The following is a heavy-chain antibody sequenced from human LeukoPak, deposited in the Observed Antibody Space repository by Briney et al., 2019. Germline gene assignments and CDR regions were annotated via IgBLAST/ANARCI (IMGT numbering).Heavy chain of an antibody. CDR2: INPSGGST. V-gene: IGHV1-46*01. Sequence: LGASVKVSCKASGYTFTSYYMHWVRQAPGQGLEWMGIINPSGGSTSYAQKFQGRVTMTRDTSTSTVYMELSSLRSEDSAVYYCVRTPPNWGADFWGQGTLVTVSS. CDR1: GYTFTSYY. J-gene: IGHJ4*02. D-gene: IGHD7-27*01. CDR3: VRTPPNWGADF.